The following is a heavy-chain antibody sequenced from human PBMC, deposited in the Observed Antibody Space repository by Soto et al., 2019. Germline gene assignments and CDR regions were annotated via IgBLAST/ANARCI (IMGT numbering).Heavy chain of an antibody. V-gene: IGHV5-51*01. D-gene: IGHD3-22*01. CDR2: IYPGDSDT. CDR1: GYSFTSYW. J-gene: IGHJ4*02. Sequence: GASLKISCKGSGYSFTSYWIGWVRQMPGKGLEWMGIIYPGDSDTRYSPSFQGQVTISADKSISTAYLQWSSLKASDTAMYYCARQPQNYYDSSGYYPLWGQGTLVTVSS. CDR3: ARQPQNYYDSSGYYPL.